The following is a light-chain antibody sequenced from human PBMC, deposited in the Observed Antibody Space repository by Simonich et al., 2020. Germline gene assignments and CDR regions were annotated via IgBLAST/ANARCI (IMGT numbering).Light chain of an antibody. V-gene: IGLV2-8*01. J-gene: IGLJ2*01. CDR2: EVS. Sequence: QSALTQPPSASGSPGQSVTISCTGTSSDVGGYNYVSWYHQHPGNAPKLMIYEVSKRPSGVPDRFSGSKSGNTASLTVSGLQAEDEADYYCSSYAGSNNLVFGGGTKLTVL. CDR3: SSYAGSNNLV. CDR1: SSDVGGYNY.